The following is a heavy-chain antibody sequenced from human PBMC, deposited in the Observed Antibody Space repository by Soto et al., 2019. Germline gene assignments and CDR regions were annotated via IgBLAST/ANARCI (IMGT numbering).Heavy chain of an antibody. Sequence: ASVKVSCKASGGTFSSYAMSWVRQAPGKGLEWVSAISGSGGSTYYADSVKGRFTISRDNSKNTLYLQMNSLRAEDTAVYYCAKGDYGDYLDYWGQGTLVTSPQ. CDR3: AKGDYGDYLDY. J-gene: IGHJ4*02. CDR1: GGTFSSYA. CDR2: ISGSGGST. V-gene: IGHV3-23*01. D-gene: IGHD4-17*01.